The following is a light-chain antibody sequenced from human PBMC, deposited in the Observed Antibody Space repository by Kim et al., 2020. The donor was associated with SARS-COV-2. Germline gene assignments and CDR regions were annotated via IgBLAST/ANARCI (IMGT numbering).Light chain of an antibody. V-gene: IGKV3-11*01. CDR1: QSGY. CDR2: DAS. J-gene: IGKJ1*01. CDR3: QHRPNWPLWT. Sequence: SVSPGERAPLSCRASQSGYLAWYQQKPGQAPRLLIYDASNRATGIPARFSGSGSGTDFTLTISSLEPEDFAVYYCQHRPNWPLWTFGQGTKVDIK.